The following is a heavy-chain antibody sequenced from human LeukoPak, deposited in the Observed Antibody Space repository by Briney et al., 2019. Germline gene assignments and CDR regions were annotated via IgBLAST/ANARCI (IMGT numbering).Heavy chain of an antibody. V-gene: IGHV5-51*01. CDR3: ARIKGYDFWSGYYTGGNAFDI. Sequence: GESLKISCKGSGYSFTSYWIGWVRQMPGKGLEWMGIIYPGDSDTRYSPSFQGQVTISADKSISTAYLQWSSLKASDTAMYYCARIKGYDFWSGYYTGGNAFDIWGQGTMVTVSS. D-gene: IGHD3-3*01. CDR1: GYSFTSYW. J-gene: IGHJ3*02. CDR2: IYPGDSDT.